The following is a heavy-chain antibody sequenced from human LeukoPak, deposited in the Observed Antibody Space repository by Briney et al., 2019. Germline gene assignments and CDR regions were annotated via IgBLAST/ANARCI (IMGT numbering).Heavy chain of an antibody. CDR1: GFTFSSYA. V-gene: IGHV3-23*01. Sequence: GGSLRLSCAASGFTFSSYAMSRVRQAPGKGLEWVSAISGSGGSTYYADSVKGRFTISRDNSKNTLYLQMNSLRAEDTAVYYCATSPVLLWFGPYYFDYWGQGTLVTVSS. D-gene: IGHD3-10*01. J-gene: IGHJ4*02. CDR2: ISGSGGST. CDR3: ATSPVLLWFGPYYFDY.